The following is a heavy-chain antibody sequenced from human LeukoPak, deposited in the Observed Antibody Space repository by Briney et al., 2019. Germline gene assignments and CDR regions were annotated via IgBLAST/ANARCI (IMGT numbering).Heavy chain of an antibody. J-gene: IGHJ3*02. CDR2: IIGSGGST. V-gene: IGHV3-23*01. CDR1: GFTFSSYA. CDR3: AKDRGCSTSCYGEPDDAFDI. Sequence: GGSLRLSCAASGFTFSSYAMSWFLQAPGKGLEWCTAIIGSGGSTYYADSVKGRFTIAIDKSKNMLYLKMNRLRAEDTAVYYCAKDRGCSTSCYGEPDDAFDIWGQGTMVTVSS. D-gene: IGHD2-2*01.